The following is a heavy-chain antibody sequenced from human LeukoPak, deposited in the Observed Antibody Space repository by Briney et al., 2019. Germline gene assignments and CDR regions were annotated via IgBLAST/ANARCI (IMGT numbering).Heavy chain of an antibody. J-gene: IGHJ3*02. CDR1: GDSVSSNSAA. CDR3: ARDLLDSFDI. CDR2: TYYRSKWFN. Sequence: SQTLSLTCAISGDSVSSNSAAWNWIRQSPARGREWLGRTYYRSKWFNDYAVSVKSRITINPETSKNQFSLQLNSVTPEDTAVYYCARDLLDSFDIWGQGTMVTVSS. V-gene: IGHV6-1*01.